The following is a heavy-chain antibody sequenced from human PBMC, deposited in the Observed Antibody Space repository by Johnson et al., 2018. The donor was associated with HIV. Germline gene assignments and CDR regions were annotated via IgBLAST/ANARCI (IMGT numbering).Heavy chain of an antibody. J-gene: IGHJ3*02. CDR3: ARDGGFVGAFDI. Sequence: VQLVESGGGVVQPEKSLRLSCAASGFTFSRYDMHWVRQATGKGLEWVSSIGTAGDTYYPGSVKGRFTISRENAKNSLYLQMNSLRAGDTAVYYCARDGGFVGAFDIWGRGTMVTVSS. CDR1: GFTFSRYD. CDR2: IGTAGDT. V-gene: IGHV3-13*01. D-gene: IGHD3-16*01.